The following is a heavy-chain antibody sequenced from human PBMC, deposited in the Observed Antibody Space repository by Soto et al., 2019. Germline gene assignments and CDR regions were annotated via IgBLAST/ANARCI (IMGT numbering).Heavy chain of an antibody. Sequence: QVQLQESGPGLVKPSQTLSLTCTVSGGSINSGAYYWTWIRQHPGKGLEYIGHIYYSGNTYYNPSLKSRLSISVVTSKNQFSLKLSSVTAADTAVYSCARESWVHPNWFDPWGQGILVTVSS. J-gene: IGHJ5*02. CDR2: IYYSGNT. V-gene: IGHV4-31*03. CDR1: GGSINSGAYY. D-gene: IGHD3-16*01. CDR3: ARESWVHPNWFDP.